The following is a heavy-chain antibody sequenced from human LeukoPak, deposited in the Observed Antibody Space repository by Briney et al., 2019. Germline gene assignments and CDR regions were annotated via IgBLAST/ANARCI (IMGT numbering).Heavy chain of an antibody. CDR1: GFTFSTFA. Sequence: GGSLRLSCAASGFTFSTFAMTWVRHAPGKGLEWVSNFSHDGIHYADSVKGRFAISRDDSMSPLFLQMNSLRAEDTAIYYCAKDYARGGCTLAHCNPIDSWGQGTLVTVSS. V-gene: IGHV3-23*01. CDR3: AKDYARGGCTLAHCNPIDS. D-gene: IGHD2-8*01. CDR2: FSHDGI. J-gene: IGHJ4*02.